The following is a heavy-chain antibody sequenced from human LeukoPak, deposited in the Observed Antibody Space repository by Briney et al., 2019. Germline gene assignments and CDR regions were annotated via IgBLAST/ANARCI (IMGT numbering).Heavy chain of an antibody. CDR3: ASKFSSGWYRL. CDR1: GYTFTSYG. V-gene: IGHV1-18*01. J-gene: IGHJ4*02. D-gene: IGHD6-19*01. CDR2: ISAYNGNT. Sequence: GASVKVCCKASGYTFTSYGISWVRQAPGQGLEWMGWISAYNGNTNYAQKLQGRVTMTTDTSTSTAYMELRSLRSDDTAVYYCASKFSSGWYRLWGQGTLVTVSS.